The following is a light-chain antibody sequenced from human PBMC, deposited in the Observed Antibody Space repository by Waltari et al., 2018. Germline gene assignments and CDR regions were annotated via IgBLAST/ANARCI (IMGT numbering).Light chain of an antibody. CDR3: QQYGSSPLT. Sequence: EIVLTQSPGTLSLSPGERATLSCRASQSVSSNYLAWYQQKPGQAHRLLIYGASSRATGIPDRFSASGSGTDFTLTISRLEPEDFAVYYCQQYGSSPLTFGGGTKVEIK. CDR2: GAS. CDR1: QSVSSNY. J-gene: IGKJ4*01. V-gene: IGKV3-20*01.